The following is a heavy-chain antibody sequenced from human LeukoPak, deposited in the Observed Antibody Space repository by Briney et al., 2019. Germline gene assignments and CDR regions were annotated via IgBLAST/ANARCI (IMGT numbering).Heavy chain of an antibody. J-gene: IGHJ4*02. D-gene: IGHD3-22*01. CDR3: ARDRPSGYYQYYFDY. V-gene: IGHV1-69*05. CDR2: VIPIFGTA. Sequence: SVKVSCKASGGTFSSYAISWVRQAPGQGLEWMGGVIPIFGTANYAQKFQGRVTITTDESTSTAYMELSSLRSEDTAVYYCARDRPSGYYQYYFDYWGQGTLVTVSS. CDR1: GGTFSSYA.